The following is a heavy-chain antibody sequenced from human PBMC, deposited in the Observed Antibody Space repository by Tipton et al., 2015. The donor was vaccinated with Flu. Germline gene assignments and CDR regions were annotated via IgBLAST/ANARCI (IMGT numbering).Heavy chain of an antibody. CDR3: ARRDYSNYVSEPKSWFDP. V-gene: IGHV4-38-2*01. CDR2: TFHSGNT. J-gene: IGHJ5*02. Sequence: GLVKPSETLSLTCGVSGDSIRSSNYYWGWIRQPPGKGLEWIGNTFHSGNTYLNPSLKSRVTISIDTSKNLFSLKLSSVTAADTAVYYCARRDYSNYVSEPKSWFDPWGQGILVTVSS. CDR1: GDSIRSSNYY. D-gene: IGHD4-11*01.